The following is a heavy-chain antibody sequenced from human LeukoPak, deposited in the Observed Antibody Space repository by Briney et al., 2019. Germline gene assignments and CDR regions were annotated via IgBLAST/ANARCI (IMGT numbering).Heavy chain of an antibody. D-gene: IGHD3-10*01. J-gene: IGHJ6*02. V-gene: IGHV3-48*02. CDR1: GFTFSSYA. Sequence: GGSLRLSCAASGFTFSSYAMSWVRQAPGKGLEWVSYISSSSSTIYYADSVKGRFTISRDNAKNSLYLQMNSLRDEDTAVYYCARFRYGSGSYYLYYYYYGMDVWGQGTMVTVSS. CDR3: ARFRYGSGSYYLYYYYYGMDV. CDR2: ISSSSSTI.